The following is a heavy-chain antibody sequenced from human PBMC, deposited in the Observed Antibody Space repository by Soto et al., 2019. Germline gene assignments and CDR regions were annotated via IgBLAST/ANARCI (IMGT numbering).Heavy chain of an antibody. CDR2: ISWNSGSI. Sequence: GGSLRLSCAASGFTFDDYAMHWVRQAPGKGLEWVSGISWNSGSIGYADSVKGRFTISRDNAKNSLYLQMNSLRAEDTALYYCAKCGRRSSWYYFDYWGQGTLVTVSS. CDR1: GFTFDDYA. D-gene: IGHD6-13*01. J-gene: IGHJ4*02. V-gene: IGHV3-9*01. CDR3: AKCGRRSSWYYFDY.